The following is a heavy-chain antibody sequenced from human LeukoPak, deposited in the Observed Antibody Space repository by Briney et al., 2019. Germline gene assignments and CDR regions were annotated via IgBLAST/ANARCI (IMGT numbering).Heavy chain of an antibody. J-gene: IGHJ5*02. CDR1: GFTFSSYA. Sequence: GGSLTLSCAASGFTFSSYAMSWVRQATGKGLEWFSAISGSDGSTYYADSVKGRFPISRDNSKNTLYLQMNSLRAEHTAVYYCAKDLAAWFGDNWFDPWGQGTLVTVSS. D-gene: IGHD3-10*01. CDR2: ISGSDGST. V-gene: IGHV3-23*01. CDR3: AKDLAAWFGDNWFDP.